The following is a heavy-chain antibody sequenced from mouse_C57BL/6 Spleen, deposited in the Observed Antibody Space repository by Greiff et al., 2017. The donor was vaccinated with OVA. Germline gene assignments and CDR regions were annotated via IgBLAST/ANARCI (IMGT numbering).Heavy chain of an antibody. CDR2: IHPSDSDT. Sequence: QVQLQQPGAELVKPGASVKVSCKASGYTFTSYWMHWVKQRPGQGLEWIGRIHPSDSDTNYNQKFKGKATMTVDKSSSTAYMQLSSLTSKDVAVCYCAIKGMVTYYFDYWGQGTTLTVSS. V-gene: IGHV1-74*01. J-gene: IGHJ2*01. D-gene: IGHD2-2*01. CDR1: GYTFTSYW. CDR3: AIKGMVTYYFDY.